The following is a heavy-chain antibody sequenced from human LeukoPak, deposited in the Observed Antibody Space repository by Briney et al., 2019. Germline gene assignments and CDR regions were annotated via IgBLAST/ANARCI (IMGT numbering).Heavy chain of an antibody. CDR2: TYEGGST. CDR3: ARVKRDSSGFFDY. Sequence: GGSLRLSCVVSGFSVSRSSITWVRQAPGKGLEWVSITYEGGSTDYADAVKGQFTISRDNAKNSLYLQMNSLRAEDTAVYYCARVKRDSSGFFDYWGQGTLVTVSS. D-gene: IGHD3-22*01. CDR1: GFSVSRSS. J-gene: IGHJ4*02. V-gene: IGHV3-53*03.